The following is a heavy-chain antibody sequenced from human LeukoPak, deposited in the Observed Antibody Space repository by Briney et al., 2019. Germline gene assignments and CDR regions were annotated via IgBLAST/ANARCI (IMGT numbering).Heavy chain of an antibody. CDR2: IYYSEST. Sequence: SETLSLTCTVSGGSISSGVYYWSWIRQPPGKNLEWIGYIYYSESTNYNPSLRSRVTMSVDTSKKQFSLKLSSVTAADTAVYYCARGPYGDIRFDYWGQGTLVTVSS. D-gene: IGHD4-17*01. V-gene: IGHV4-30-4*01. CDR1: GGSISSGVYY. J-gene: IGHJ4*02. CDR3: ARGPYGDIRFDY.